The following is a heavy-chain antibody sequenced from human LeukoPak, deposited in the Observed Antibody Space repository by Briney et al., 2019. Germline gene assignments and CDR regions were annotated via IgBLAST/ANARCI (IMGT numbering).Heavy chain of an antibody. D-gene: IGHD4-17*01. CDR1: GGTFSSYA. CDR3: ARATPGDYGGY. V-gene: IGHV1-18*01. Sequence: ASVKVSCKASGGTFSSYAISWVRQAPGQGLEWMGWISAYNGNTNYAQKLQGRVTMTTGTSTSTAYMELRSLRSDDTAVYYCARATPGDYGGYWGQGTLVTVSS. CDR2: ISAYNGNT. J-gene: IGHJ4*02.